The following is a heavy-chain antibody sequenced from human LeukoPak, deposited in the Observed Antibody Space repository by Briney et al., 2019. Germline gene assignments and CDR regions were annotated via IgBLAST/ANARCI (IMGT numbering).Heavy chain of an antibody. CDR3: ARRLLPIFGVVTPYYFDY. V-gene: IGHV4-34*01. J-gene: IGHJ4*02. CDR2: INHSGST. Sequence: SETLSLTCAVYGGSFSGCYWSWIRQPPGKGLEWIGEINHSGSTNCNPSLKSRVTISVDTSKNQFSLKLSSVTAADTAVYYCARRLLPIFGVVTPYYFDYWGQGTLVTVSS. CDR1: GGSFSGCY. D-gene: IGHD3-3*01.